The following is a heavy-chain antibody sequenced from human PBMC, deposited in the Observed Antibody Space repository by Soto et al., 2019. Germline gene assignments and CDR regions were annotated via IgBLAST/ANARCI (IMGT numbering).Heavy chain of an antibody. CDR3: ASSLEREHAYDI. V-gene: IGHV3-53*01. Sequence: DVQLVASGGGLIQPGGSLRLSCAALGLTVRGKKYITWVRQAPGKGLEWVSALYDVDGTYYADSAKGRFTISRDNSNNIIYLQMNSLVPDDTAVYYCASSLEREHAYDIWGLGTMVTVSS. CDR2: LYDVDGT. J-gene: IGHJ3*02. D-gene: IGHD1-1*01. CDR1: GLTVRGKKY.